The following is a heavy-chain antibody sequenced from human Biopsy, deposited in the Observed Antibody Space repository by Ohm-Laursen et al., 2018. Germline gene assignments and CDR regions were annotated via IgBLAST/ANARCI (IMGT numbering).Heavy chain of an antibody. CDR1: SYTFTDYN. J-gene: IGHJ4*02. CDR3: ARDPLNGHKHFDY. D-gene: IGHD2-8*01. CDR2: INCKTGAT. Sequence: GASVKVSCNASSYTFTDYNIHWMRQAPGQGLEWLGYINCKTGATNYAQKFQGTVTTTRDTSISTAYLALGSLRSADTAIYYCARDPLNGHKHFDYWGQGSLVTVPS. V-gene: IGHV1-2*02.